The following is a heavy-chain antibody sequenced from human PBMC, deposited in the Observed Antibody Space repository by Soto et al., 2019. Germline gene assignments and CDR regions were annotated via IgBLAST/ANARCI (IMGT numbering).Heavy chain of an antibody. V-gene: IGHV3-9*01. J-gene: IGHJ3*02. Sequence: GGSLRLSCAASEFSFSDYWMAWVRQAPGKGLEWVSGISWNSGSIGYADSVKGRFTISRDNAKNSLYLQMNSLRAEDTALYYCAKERGAYSSGWHDAFDIWGQGTMVTVSS. D-gene: IGHD6-19*01. CDR1: EFSFSDYW. CDR3: AKERGAYSSGWHDAFDI. CDR2: ISWNSGSI.